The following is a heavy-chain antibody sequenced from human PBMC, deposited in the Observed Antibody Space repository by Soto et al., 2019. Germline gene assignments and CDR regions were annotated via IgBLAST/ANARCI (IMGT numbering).Heavy chain of an antibody. J-gene: IGHJ3*02. CDR1: GFTFSSYA. Sequence: GGSLTLSCAASGFTFSSYAMSWVRQAPGKGLEWVSAISGSDGSTYYAESVKGRFTISIDNSKNTLYMQMNSLRAEDTAVYYCAKDNRYSRSWRLLNAFDIWGQGTMVTISS. D-gene: IGHD6-13*01. CDR2: ISGSDGST. V-gene: IGHV3-23*01. CDR3: AKDNRYSRSWRLLNAFDI.